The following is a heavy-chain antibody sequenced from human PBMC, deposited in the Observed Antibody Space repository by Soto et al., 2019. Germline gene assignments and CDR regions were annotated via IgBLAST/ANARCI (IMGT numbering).Heavy chain of an antibody. Sequence: GGSLRLSCAASGFTFSSYSMSWVRQAPGKGLEWVSSISEGGDVTYYADSVRGRFTISRDNSKNTLHLQVNSLRAEDTATYYCAKLGENYNWFDPWGQGTPVTVSS. CDR3: AKLGENYNWFDP. J-gene: IGHJ5*02. V-gene: IGHV3-23*01. CDR2: ISEGGDVT. CDR1: GFTFSSYS. D-gene: IGHD1-7*01.